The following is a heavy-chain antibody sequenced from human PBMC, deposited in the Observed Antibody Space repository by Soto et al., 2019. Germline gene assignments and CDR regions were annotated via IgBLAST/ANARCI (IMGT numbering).Heavy chain of an antibody. J-gene: IGHJ4*02. Sequence: ASVKVSCKVSGYTLTELSMHWVRQAPGKGLEWMGGFDPEDGETIYAQKFQGRVTMTEDTSTDTAYMELSSLRSEDTAVYYCATVVYYDILTGYYGGFDYWGQGTLVTVSS. CDR2: FDPEDGET. V-gene: IGHV1-24*01. CDR1: GYTLTELS. D-gene: IGHD3-9*01. CDR3: ATVVYYDILTGYYGGFDY.